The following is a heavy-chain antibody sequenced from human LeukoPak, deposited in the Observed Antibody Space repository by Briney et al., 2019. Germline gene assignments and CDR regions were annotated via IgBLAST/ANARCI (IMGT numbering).Heavy chain of an antibody. CDR3: ARDPTARIVAAGTSDY. CDR2: IGSTTSYI. J-gene: IGHJ4*02. D-gene: IGHD6-13*01. Sequence: GGSLRLSCAASGFAFSSFGMNWVRQAPGKELEWVSSIGSTTSYIYYADSVRGRFTISRDNAKNSLYLQMNSLRAEDTAVYYCARDPTARIVAAGTSDYWGPGALVTVSS. V-gene: IGHV3-21*01. CDR1: GFAFSSFG.